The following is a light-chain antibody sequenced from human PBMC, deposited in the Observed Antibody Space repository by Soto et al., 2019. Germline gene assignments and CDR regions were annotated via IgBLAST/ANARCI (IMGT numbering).Light chain of an antibody. J-gene: IGLJ1*01. CDR1: SSNIGNNY. Sequence: QSVLTQPPSVSAAPGQKVTISCSGSSSNIGNNYVSWYQQLPGTAPKLLIYDNNKRPSGIPDRCAGSKSGTSATLGITGLQTGDEADYYFGTCDSSLSVFYVFGTGTKVTGL. CDR2: DNN. V-gene: IGLV1-51*01. CDR3: GTCDSSLSVFYV.